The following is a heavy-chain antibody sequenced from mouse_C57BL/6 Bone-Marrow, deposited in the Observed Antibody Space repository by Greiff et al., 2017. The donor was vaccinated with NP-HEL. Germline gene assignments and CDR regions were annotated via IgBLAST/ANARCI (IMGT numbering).Heavy chain of an antibody. J-gene: IGHJ1*03. CDR3: TRATRYFDV. Sequence: EVKVEESGGGLVQPGGSMKLSCVASGFTFSNYWMNWVRQSPEKGLEWVAQIRLKSDNYATHYAESVKGRFTISRDDSKSSVYLQMNNLRAEDTGIYYCTRATRYFDVWGTGTTVTVSS. D-gene: IGHD3-1*01. V-gene: IGHV6-3*01. CDR2: IRLKSDNYAT. CDR1: GFTFSNYW.